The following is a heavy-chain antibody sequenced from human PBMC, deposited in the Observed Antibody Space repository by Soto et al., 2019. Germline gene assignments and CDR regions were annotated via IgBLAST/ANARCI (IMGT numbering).Heavy chain of an antibody. CDR2: IYYSGST. CDR1: GGSISSSSYY. D-gene: IGHD5-12*01. V-gene: IGHV4-39*07. J-gene: IGHJ4*02. Sequence: SETLSLTCTVSGGSISSSSYYWGWIRQPPGKGLEWIGSIYYSGSTYYNPSLKSRVTISVDTSKNQFSLKLSSVTAADTAVYYCARESYSGYDGSLWGQGTLVTVSS. CDR3: ARESYSGYDGSL.